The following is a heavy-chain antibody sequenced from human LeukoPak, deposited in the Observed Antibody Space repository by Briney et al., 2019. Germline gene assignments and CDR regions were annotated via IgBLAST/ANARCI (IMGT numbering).Heavy chain of an antibody. D-gene: IGHD6-19*01. V-gene: IGHV1-18*01. CDR1: GYTFTSYD. CDR2: ISAYNGNT. Sequence: GASVKVSCKASGYTFTSYDINWVRQATGQGLEWMGWISAYNGNTNYAQKLQGRVTMTTDTSTSTAYMELRSLRSDDTAVYYCARVDSGWYRGFYYYGTDVWGQGTTVTVSS. CDR3: ARVDSGWYRGFYYYGTDV. J-gene: IGHJ6*02.